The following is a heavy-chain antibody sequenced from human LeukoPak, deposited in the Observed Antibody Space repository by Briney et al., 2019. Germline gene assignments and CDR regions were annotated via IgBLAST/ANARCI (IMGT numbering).Heavy chain of an antibody. J-gene: IGHJ4*02. Sequence: GGSLRLSCAASGFTFSSYAMSWVRQAPGKGLEWVSAISGSSSSTYYADSVKGRFIISRDNSKNTVYLQMNSLRADDTAVYFCARRAGALYYYDTSGPFDHWGRGTLVTVSS. CDR2: ISGSSSST. V-gene: IGHV3-23*01. CDR3: ARRAGALYYYDTSGPFDH. CDR1: GFTFSSYA. D-gene: IGHD3-22*01.